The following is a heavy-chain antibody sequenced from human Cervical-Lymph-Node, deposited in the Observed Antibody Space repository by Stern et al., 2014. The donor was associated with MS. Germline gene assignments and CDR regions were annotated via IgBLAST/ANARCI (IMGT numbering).Heavy chain of an antibody. D-gene: IGHD6-19*01. V-gene: IGHV4-59*01. CDR2: IYYSGST. CDR3: ASLAVAGPNYYYGMDV. J-gene: IGHJ6*02. CDR1: GGSISSYY. Sequence: QVQLQESGPGLVKPSETLSLTCTVSGGSISSYYWSWIRQPPGKGLEWIGYIYYSGSTNYNPSLKSRVTISVDTSKNQFSLKLSSVTAADTAVYYCASLAVAGPNYYYGMDVWGQGTTVTVSS.